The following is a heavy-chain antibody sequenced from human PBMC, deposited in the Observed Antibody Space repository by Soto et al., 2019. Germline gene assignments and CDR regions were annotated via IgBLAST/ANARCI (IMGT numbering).Heavy chain of an antibody. V-gene: IGHV1-58*01. CDR2: IVVGSGNT. CDR1: GFTFTNSA. Sequence: QMQLVQSGPEVKKPGTSVKVSCKASGFTFTNSAVQWVRQARGQRLEWIGWIVVGSGNTNYAQKFQERVTITRDMTTRKAYMELSSLRADDMAVYYWAAAVRGDCSGGSCCRHYYYGMDVWGQGTTVTVSS. CDR3: AAAVRGDCSGGSCCRHYYYGMDV. J-gene: IGHJ6*02. D-gene: IGHD2-15*01.